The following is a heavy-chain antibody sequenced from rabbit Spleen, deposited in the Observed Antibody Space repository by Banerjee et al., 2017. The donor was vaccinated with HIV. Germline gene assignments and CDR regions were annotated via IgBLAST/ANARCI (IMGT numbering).Heavy chain of an antibody. CDR3: ARTTGSVGWGFNL. CDR1: GFSFSGGYW. D-gene: IGHD4-1*01. J-gene: IGHJ4*01. V-gene: IGHV1S40*01. CDR2: IYGDTSGST. Sequence: QSLEESGGDLVKPGGSLTLTCTASGFSFSGGYWICWVRQAPGKGLEWIACIYGDTSGSTLYANWAKGRFTISKTSSTTVTLQMTSLTVADTATYFCARTTGSVGWGFNLWGQGTLVTVS.